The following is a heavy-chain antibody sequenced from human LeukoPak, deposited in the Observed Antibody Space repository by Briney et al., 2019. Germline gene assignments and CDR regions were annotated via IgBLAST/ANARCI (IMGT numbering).Heavy chain of an antibody. CDR2: ISSNGGST. D-gene: IGHD3-3*01. V-gene: IGHV3-64*01. CDR1: GFTFSSYA. Sequence: GGSLRLSCVASGFTFSSYAMHWVRQAPGKGLEYVSAISSNGGSTYYANSVKGRFTISRDNSKNTLYLQMGSLRAEDMAVYYCARGERNYDFWSGLYYYYGMDVWGQGTTVTVSS. CDR3: ARGERNYDFWSGLYYYYGMDV. J-gene: IGHJ6*02.